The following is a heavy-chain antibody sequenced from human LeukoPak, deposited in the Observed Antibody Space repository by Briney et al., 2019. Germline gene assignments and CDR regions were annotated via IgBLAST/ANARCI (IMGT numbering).Heavy chain of an antibody. CDR2: ISTYSANA. CDR1: GYLFISHG. Sequence: ASVKVSCKASGYLFISHGLTWVRQAPGQGLEWMGWISTYSANATYAQNFQGRVTMTTDTSTETAYLELSSLRSDDTAVYYCARASLDPLEYSSSSPQFDYWGQGTLVTVSS. D-gene: IGHD6-6*01. CDR3: ARASLDPLEYSSSSPQFDY. J-gene: IGHJ4*02. V-gene: IGHV1-18*01.